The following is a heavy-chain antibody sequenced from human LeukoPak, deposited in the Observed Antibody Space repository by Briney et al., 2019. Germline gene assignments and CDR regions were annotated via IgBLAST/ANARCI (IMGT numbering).Heavy chain of an antibody. CDR1: GFTFSSYA. J-gene: IGHJ4*02. V-gene: IGHV3-30-3*01. CDR2: ISYDGSNK. CDR3: ATLGVY. D-gene: IGHD3-16*01. Sequence: QPGRSLRLSCAASGFTFSSYAMYWVRQAPGKGLEWVAVISYDGSNKYYADSVKGRFTISRDNSKNTLYLQMNSLRAEDTAVYYCATLGVYWGQGTLVTVSS.